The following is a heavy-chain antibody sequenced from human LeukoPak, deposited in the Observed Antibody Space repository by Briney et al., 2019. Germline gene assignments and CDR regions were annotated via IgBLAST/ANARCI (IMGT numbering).Heavy chain of an antibody. D-gene: IGHD3-10*01. CDR3: ARVELLLNWIDP. V-gene: IGHV1-2*02. J-gene: IGHJ5*02. Sequence: ASVKVSCKASGYTFTDYYMHWVRQAPGQGLEWMGWINPNSGGTNYAQKFQGRVTMTRDTSLSTAYMELSRLTSDDTAVYYCARVELLLNWIDPWGQGTLVTVSS. CDR1: GYTFTDYY. CDR2: INPNSGGT.